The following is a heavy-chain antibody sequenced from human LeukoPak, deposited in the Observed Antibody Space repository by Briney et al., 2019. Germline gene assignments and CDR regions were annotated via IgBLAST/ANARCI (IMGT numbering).Heavy chain of an antibody. CDR2: IYHSGST. D-gene: IGHD3-16*01. V-gene: IGHV4-4*02. CDR1: GGSISSSNW. J-gene: IGHJ4*02. CDR3: ARGRRRFMITFGIDY. Sequence: SGTLSLTCAVSGGSISSSNWWSWVRQPPGKGLEWIGEIYHSGSTNYNPSLKSRVTISVDTSKNQFSLKLSSVTAADTAVYYCARGRRRFMITFGIDYWGQGTLVTVSS.